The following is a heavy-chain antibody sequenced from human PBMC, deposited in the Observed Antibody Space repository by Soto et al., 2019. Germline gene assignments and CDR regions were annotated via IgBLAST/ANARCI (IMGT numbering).Heavy chain of an antibody. J-gene: IGHJ6*02. CDR2: INPNSGGT. CDR3: ASAPGYSSSLFYGMDF. D-gene: IGHD6-19*01. CDR1: GYTFTGYY. V-gene: IGHV1-2*02. Sequence: ASVKVSCKASGYTFTGYYMHWVRQAPGQGLEWMGWINPNSGGTDYAQKFQGRVTMARDTSTTTASMELSSLTSDDTAVYYCASAPGYSSSLFYGMDFWGQGTTVTVYS.